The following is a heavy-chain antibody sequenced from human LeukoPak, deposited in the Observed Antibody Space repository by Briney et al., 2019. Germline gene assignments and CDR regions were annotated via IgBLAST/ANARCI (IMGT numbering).Heavy chain of an antibody. D-gene: IGHD7-27*01. V-gene: IGHV1-8*03. CDR3: ARGPLIGEHYHYYMDV. CDR2: MNPNTGKT. J-gene: IGHJ6*03. Sequence: GAAVKVSCKASGYSFSTFAINWVRQAPGQGLEWMGWMNPNTGKTGYAQRFQGRATITGNTSISTVDMELSSLTSDDTAVYYCARGPLIGEHYHYYMDVWGKGTTVTVS. CDR1: GYSFSTFA.